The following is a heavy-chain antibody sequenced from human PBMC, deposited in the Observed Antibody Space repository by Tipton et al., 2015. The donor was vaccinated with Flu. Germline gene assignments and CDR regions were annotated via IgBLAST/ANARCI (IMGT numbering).Heavy chain of an antibody. CDR3: ARDLLAGRSSGWGNFDS. Sequence: QVQLVQSGAEVKKPGSSVKVSCRASGGRFSEYAISWLRQAPGQGLEWMGGIIPVLGISKYTEKFQGRLTITADEPASTAYMDLSSLRSEDTAVYYCARDLLAGRSSGWGNFDSWGRGTLVTVSS. D-gene: IGHD6-19*01. J-gene: IGHJ4*02. V-gene: IGHV1-69*01. CDR1: GGRFSEYA. CDR2: IIPVLGIS.